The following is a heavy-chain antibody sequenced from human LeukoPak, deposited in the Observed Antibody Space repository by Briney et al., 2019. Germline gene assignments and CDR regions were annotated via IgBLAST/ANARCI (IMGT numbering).Heavy chain of an antibody. CDR1: GASISSSTHY. V-gene: IGHV4-39*07. Sequence: SETLSLTCTVSGASISSSTHYWAWIRQPPGKGLEWIGSMYYSGSTYYNPSLKSRVTISLDTSKNQFSLKLNSVTAADTAVYYCARWVVSGIRGAFDLWGQGTTVPVSS. CDR2: MYYSGST. CDR3: ARWVVSGIRGAFDL. J-gene: IGHJ3*01. D-gene: IGHD2-21*01.